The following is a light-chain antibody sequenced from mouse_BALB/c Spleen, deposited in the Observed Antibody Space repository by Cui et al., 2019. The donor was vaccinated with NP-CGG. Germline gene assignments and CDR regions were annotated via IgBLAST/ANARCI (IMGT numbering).Light chain of an antibody. Sequence: QSVATQEPVLTTSTGETVTLTCRSSTGAVTTNNYANWVQEKPDHLFTGLIGGTNNRAPGIPARFSGSLIGDKAALTITGAQTEDEAIYFCALWYSNHWVFGGGTKLTVL. CDR1: TGAVTTNNY. CDR2: GTN. J-gene: IGLJ1*01. CDR3: ALWYSNHWV. V-gene: IGLV1*01.